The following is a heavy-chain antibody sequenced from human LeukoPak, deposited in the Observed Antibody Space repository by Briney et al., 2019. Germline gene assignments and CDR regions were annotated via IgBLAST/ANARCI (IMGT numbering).Heavy chain of an antibody. J-gene: IGHJ6*03. CDR3: ARDPSQQGYYYYYYMDV. CDR2: ISSSGSTI. CDR1: GFTFSSYE. Sequence: GGSLRLSCAASGFTFSSYEMNLVRQAPGKGLEWVSYISSSGSTIYYADSVKGRFTISRDNAKNSLYLQMNSLRAEDTAVYYCARDPSQQGYYYYYYMDVWGKGTTVTVSS. V-gene: IGHV3-48*03.